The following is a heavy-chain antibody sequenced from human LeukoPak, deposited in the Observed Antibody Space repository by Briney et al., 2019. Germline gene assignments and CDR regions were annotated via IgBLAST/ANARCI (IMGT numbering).Heavy chain of an antibody. Sequence: TGGSLRLSCAASGFTLSSYAMSWVRQAPGKGLEWVSAISGSGGSTYYADSVKGRFTISRDDSKNTLYLQMNRLRAEATAVYYCAKWTDYDFWSGYDYWGQGTLVTVSS. J-gene: IGHJ4*02. CDR3: AKWTDYDFWSGYDY. CDR1: GFTLSSYA. V-gene: IGHV3-23*01. CDR2: ISGSGGST. D-gene: IGHD3-3*01.